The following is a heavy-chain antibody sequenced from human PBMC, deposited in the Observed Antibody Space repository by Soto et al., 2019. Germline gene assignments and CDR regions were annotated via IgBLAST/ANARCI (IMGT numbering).Heavy chain of an antibody. J-gene: IGHJ4*02. Sequence: GASVKVSCKASGYTFTSYAMHLVRQAPRQRLEWMGWINAGNGNTKYSQKFQGRVTITRDTSASTAYMELSSLRSEDTAVYYCASHYYGSGSYYKPFDYWGQGTLVTVSS. D-gene: IGHD3-10*01. CDR1: GYTFTSYA. V-gene: IGHV1-3*01. CDR2: INAGNGNT. CDR3: ASHYYGSGSYYKPFDY.